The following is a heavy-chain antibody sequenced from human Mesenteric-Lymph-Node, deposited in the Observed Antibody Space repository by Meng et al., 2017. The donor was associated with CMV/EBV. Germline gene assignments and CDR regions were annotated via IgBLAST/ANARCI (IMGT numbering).Heavy chain of an antibody. CDR1: GYTFSNFG. CDR2: IDANNGNT. V-gene: IGHV1-18*01. J-gene: IGHJ5*02. Sequence: SGYTFSNFGISWVRQAPGRGLEWMGWIDANNGNTKFAQEFQGRVTLTTYTSTTTVYMELKNLRSDGTAVYYCARDPHEFWSPYFFDPWGQGTLVTVSS. D-gene: IGHD3-3*01. CDR3: ARDPHEFWSPYFFDP.